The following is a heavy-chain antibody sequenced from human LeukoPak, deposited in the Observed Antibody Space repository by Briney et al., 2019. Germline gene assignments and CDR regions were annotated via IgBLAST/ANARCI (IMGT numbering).Heavy chain of an antibody. Sequence: ASVKVSCKASGGTFSSYAISWVRQAPGQGLEWMGRIIPILGIANYAQKFQGRVTMTRNTSISTAYMELSSLRSEDTAVYYCARETHYYYYGMDVRGQGTTVTVSS. J-gene: IGHJ6*02. CDR3: ARETHYYYYGMDV. CDR1: GGTFSSYA. V-gene: IGHV1-69*04. CDR2: IIPILGIA.